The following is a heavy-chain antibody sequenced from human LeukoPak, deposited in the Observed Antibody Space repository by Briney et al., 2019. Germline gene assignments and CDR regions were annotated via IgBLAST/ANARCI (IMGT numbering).Heavy chain of an antibody. V-gene: IGHV3-30*18. J-gene: IGHJ1*01. CDR3: AKDGTYSSSRLGYFQH. D-gene: IGHD6-13*01. CDR1: GFTFSSYG. CDR2: ISYDGSNK. Sequence: GRSLRLSCAAAGFTFSSYGMHWVRQAPGKGLEWVAVISYDGSNKYYADSVKGRFTISRDNSKNTLYLQMNSLRAEDTAVYYCAKDGTYSSSRLGYFQHWGQGTLVTVSS.